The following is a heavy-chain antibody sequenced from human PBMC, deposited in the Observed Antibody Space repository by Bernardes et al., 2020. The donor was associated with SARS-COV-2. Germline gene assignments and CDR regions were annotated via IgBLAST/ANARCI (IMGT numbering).Heavy chain of an antibody. J-gene: IGHJ4*02. CDR3: VRDLWGSLDY. Sequence: SETLSLTCTVSGGSVSGYDWGWVRQPPGKGLEWIGYDGYSGNYNFNPSLKRRVTISVDKSRNQFSLKLASVTSADTAKYFCVRDLWGSLDYWGQGALVTVSS. V-gene: IGHV4-59*02. D-gene: IGHD7-27*01. CDR2: DGYSGNY. CDR1: GGSVSGYD.